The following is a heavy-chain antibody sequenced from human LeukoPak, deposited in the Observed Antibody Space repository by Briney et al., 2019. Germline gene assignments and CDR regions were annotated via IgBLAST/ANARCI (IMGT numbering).Heavy chain of an antibody. CDR1: GFTFSNHW. CDR2: INQGEGEK. CDR3: ARGRFIAGTTAYYFDY. J-gene: IGHJ4*02. D-gene: IGHD1-26*01. Sequence: GSLRLSCVDSGFTFSNHWMSWVRQAPGKGLEWVANINQGEGEKYYVDSVKGRFTISRDNAKKSLFLQMNSLRAEDTAVYYCARGRFIAGTTAYYFDYWGQGTLVTVSS. V-gene: IGHV3-7*03.